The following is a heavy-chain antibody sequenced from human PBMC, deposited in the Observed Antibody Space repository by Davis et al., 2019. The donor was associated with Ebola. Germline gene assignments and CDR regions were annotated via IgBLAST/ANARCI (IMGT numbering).Heavy chain of an antibody. Sequence: MPSETLSLTCTVSGVSISSYYWSWIRQPPGKGLEWIGYIYYSGSTNYNPSLKSRVTISVDTSKNQFSLKLSSVTAADTAVYYCARLHYDFWSGYYTSNWFDPWGQGTLVTVSS. CDR1: GVSISSYY. V-gene: IGHV4-59*08. J-gene: IGHJ5*02. D-gene: IGHD3-3*01. CDR2: IYYSGST. CDR3: ARLHYDFWSGYYTSNWFDP.